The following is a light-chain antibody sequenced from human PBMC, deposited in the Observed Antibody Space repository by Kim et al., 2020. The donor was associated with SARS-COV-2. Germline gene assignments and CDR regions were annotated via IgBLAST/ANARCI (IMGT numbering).Light chain of an antibody. CDR2: AAS. CDR3: QQANSVPLT. V-gene: IGKV1-12*01. Sequence: SASVGDRVTITCRASQDIRSWIAWYQKKAGKAPKLLIYAASSLQSGVPSRFSGSGSGTDFTLTISSLQPEDFATYYCQQANSVPLTFGGGTKLEI. J-gene: IGKJ4*01. CDR1: QDIRSW.